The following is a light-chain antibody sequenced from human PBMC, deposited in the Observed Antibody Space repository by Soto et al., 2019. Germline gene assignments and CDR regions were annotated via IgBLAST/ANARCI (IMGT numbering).Light chain of an antibody. J-gene: IGLJ3*02. CDR3: SSYTSLSTWV. CDR2: EVS. Sequence: QAVLTQPASVSGSPGQSITISCTGTSSDVGGYNDVSWYQQQPGKAPKLMIYEVSNRPSGVSNRFSGSKSGNTASLTLSGPQAEDDADYYCSSYTSLSTWVFGGGTKLTVL. CDR1: SSDVGGYND. V-gene: IGLV2-14*01.